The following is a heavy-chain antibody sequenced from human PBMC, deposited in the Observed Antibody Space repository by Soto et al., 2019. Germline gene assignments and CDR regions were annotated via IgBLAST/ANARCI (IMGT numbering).Heavy chain of an antibody. CDR2: IYYSGST. V-gene: IGHV4-39*01. J-gene: IGHJ5*02. CDR1: GGSLSSSSYY. Sequence: QLQLQESGPGLVKPSETLSLTCTVSGGSLSSSSYYWGWIRQPPGKGLEWIGSIYYSGSTYYNPSLKSRVTIAVDTSKNQFSLKLSSVTAADTAVYYCARPFMVRGVITLGWFDPWGQGTLVTVSS. CDR3: ARPFMVRGVITLGWFDP. D-gene: IGHD3-10*01.